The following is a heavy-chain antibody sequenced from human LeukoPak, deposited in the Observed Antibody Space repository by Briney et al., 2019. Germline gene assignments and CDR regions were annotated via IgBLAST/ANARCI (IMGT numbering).Heavy chain of an antibody. CDR2: ISSSSSTI. V-gene: IGHV3-48*01. D-gene: IGHD5-18*01. Sequence: GGSLRLSCAASGFTFSSYSMSWVRQAPGKGLEWVSYISSSSSTIYYADSVKGRFTISRDNAKNSLYLQMNSLRAEDTAVYYCASLMTAIDYWGQGTLVTVSS. CDR1: GFTFSSYS. CDR3: ASLMTAIDY. J-gene: IGHJ4*02.